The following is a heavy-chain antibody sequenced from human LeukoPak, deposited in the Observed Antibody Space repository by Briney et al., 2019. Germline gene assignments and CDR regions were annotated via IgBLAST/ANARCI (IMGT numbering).Heavy chain of an antibody. Sequence: PGGSLRLSCAASGFTFRNHWMHGVRPTPGRGGVCVSRISSDGSSTTHADSVKGRFTISRDNAKNTLYLQMNNLRAEDTAMYYCARDQRVTGRPDIDYWGQGTLVIVSS. CDR1: GFTFRNHW. J-gene: IGHJ4*02. D-gene: IGHD6-6*01. CDR3: ARDQRVTGRPDIDY. V-gene: IGHV3-74*01. CDR2: ISSDGSST.